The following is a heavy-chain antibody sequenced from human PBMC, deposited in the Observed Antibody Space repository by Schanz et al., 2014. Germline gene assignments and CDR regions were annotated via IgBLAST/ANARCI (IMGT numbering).Heavy chain of an antibody. CDR1: GFNFSDYA. CDR3: AKAADWPVTRFDP. J-gene: IGHJ5*02. CDR2: LSEGGGGP. Sequence: EVHLLESGGGLVPPGGSLRLSCAASGFNFSDYAMSWVRQAPGKGLEWVSALSEGGGGPHYADSVRGRFTISSDSSKNTLYLQMSSLRADDTAVYYCAKAADWPVTRFDPWGQGTLVTVSS. V-gene: IGHV3-23*01. D-gene: IGHD3-9*01.